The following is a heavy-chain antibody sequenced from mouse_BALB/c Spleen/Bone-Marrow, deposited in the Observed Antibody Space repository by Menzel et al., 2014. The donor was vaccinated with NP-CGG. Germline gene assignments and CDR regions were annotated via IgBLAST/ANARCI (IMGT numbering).Heavy chain of an antibody. CDR3: TRRGTGNAMDY. V-gene: IGHV1-69*02. D-gene: IGHD3-3*01. CDR1: GYTFTNYW. J-gene: IGHJ4*01. CDR2: IYPSDSYT. Sequence: VQLQQSGAELVRHGASVKLSCKASGYTFTNYWINWVKQRPGQGLEWIGNIYPSDSYTNYNQKFKDKATLTVDKSSSTAYMQLSSPTSEDSAVYYCTRRGTGNAMDYWGQGTSVTVSS.